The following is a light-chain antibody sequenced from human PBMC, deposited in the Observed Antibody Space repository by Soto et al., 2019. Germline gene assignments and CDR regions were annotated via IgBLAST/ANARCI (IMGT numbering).Light chain of an antibody. V-gene: IGLV2-14*01. Sequence: LTQPASVSGSPGQSITISCTGTSSYVGGYNYVSWYQQHPGKAPKLMIYDVSNRPSGVSNRFSGSKSGNTASLTISGLQAEDEADYYCSSYTSSSTLVFGAGTKVTVL. J-gene: IGLJ2*01. CDR2: DVS. CDR1: SSYVGGYNY. CDR3: SSYTSSSTLV.